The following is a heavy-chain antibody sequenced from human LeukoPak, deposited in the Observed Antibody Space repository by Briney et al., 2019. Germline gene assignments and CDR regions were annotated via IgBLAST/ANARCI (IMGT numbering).Heavy chain of an antibody. J-gene: IGHJ6*03. D-gene: IGHD3-10*01. V-gene: IGHV3-74*01. Sequence: GGSLRLSCAASGFTFSSYWMHWVRHAPGKGLVWVSRINSDGSSTSYADSVKGRFTISRDNAKNTLYLQMNSLRAEDTAVYYCARDGPGPGDYYMDVWGKGTTVTISS. CDR2: INSDGSST. CDR1: GFTFSSYW. CDR3: ARDGPGPGDYYMDV.